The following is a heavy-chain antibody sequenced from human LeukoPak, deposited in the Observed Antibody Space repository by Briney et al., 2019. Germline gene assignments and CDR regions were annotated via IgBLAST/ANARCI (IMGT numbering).Heavy chain of an antibody. D-gene: IGHD2-2*01. J-gene: IGHJ3*02. CDR2: ISACNGNT. CDR1: GYTFTSYG. CDR3: ARLVVPAAIPNDAFDI. Sequence: ASVKVSCKASGYTFTSYGISWVRQAPGQGLEWMGWISACNGNTNYAQKLQGRVTMTTDTSTSTAYMELRSLRSDDTAVYYCARLVVPAAIPNDAFDIWGQGTMVTVSS. V-gene: IGHV1-18*01.